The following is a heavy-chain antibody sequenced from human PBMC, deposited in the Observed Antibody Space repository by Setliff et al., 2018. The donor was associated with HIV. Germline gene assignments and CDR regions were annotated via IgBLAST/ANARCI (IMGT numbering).Heavy chain of an antibody. V-gene: IGHV1-3*01. J-gene: IGHJ4*02. Sequence: EASVKVSCKASGYTFTNYAIQWVRQAPGQGLERMGWINAGNGSTKYSQKFQGRVTITRDTFASTAYMELSSLRSEDTAVYYCAIPFMTNGDYIFDYWGQGTQVTVSS. CDR3: AIPFMTNGDYIFDY. CDR2: INAGNGST. D-gene: IGHD4-17*01. CDR1: GYTFTNYA.